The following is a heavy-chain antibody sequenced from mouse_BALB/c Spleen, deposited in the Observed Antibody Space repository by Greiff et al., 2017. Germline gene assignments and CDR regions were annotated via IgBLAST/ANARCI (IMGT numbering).Heavy chain of an antibody. J-gene: IGHJ4*01. V-gene: IGHV7-3*02. CDR1: GFTFTDYY. Sequence: EVKLVESGGGLVQPGGSLRLSCATSGFTFTDYYMSWVRQPPGKALEWLGFIRNKANGYTTEYSASVKGRFTISRDNSQSILYLQMNTLRAEDSATYYCARDSPYYAMDYWGQGTSVTVSS. CDR2: IRNKANGYTT. CDR3: ARDSPYYAMDY.